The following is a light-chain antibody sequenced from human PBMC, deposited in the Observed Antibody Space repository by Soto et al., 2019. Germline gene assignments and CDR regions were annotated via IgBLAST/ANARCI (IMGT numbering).Light chain of an antibody. CDR2: GAS. CDR3: QQYYNWPRT. V-gene: IGKV3-15*01. J-gene: IGKJ1*01. Sequence: EIVMTQSPGTLSLSPGDTATLSCRASQSLGSDLAWYQQKPGQAPRLLIFGASARPTGLPARISGSGSGTEFTLTISSLRSEDFAVYFCQQYYNWPRTFGQGTKVEI. CDR1: QSLGSD.